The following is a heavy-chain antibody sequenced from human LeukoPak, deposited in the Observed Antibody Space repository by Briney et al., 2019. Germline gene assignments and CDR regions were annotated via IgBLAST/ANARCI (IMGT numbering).Heavy chain of an antibody. Sequence: GESLKISCKGSGYSFTTYWIGWVRQMPGKGLEWTGIIHPGDSDTRYSPSFQGQVTISADKSISTAYLKWSSLKASDTAMYYCASGSGSYLMNAFDIWGQGTMVTVSS. CDR2: IHPGDSDT. V-gene: IGHV5-51*01. CDR3: ASGSGSYLMNAFDI. D-gene: IGHD3-10*01. J-gene: IGHJ3*02. CDR1: GYSFTTYW.